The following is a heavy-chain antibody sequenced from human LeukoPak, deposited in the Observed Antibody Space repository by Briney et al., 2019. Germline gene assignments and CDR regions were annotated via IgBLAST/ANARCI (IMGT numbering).Heavy chain of an antibody. CDR3: ARAQAGNYDWPLDL. J-gene: IGHJ5*02. Sequence: GSSVKVSCKASGGTFSKSALSWVRQAPGQGLEWMGAIIPFLDTSNYPPKFQDRVTITTDESTSTAYMDLSSLRSDDTAVYYCARAQAGNYDWPLDLWGQGTLVTVSS. D-gene: IGHD5-12*01. CDR2: IIPFLDTS. V-gene: IGHV1-69*05. CDR1: GGTFSKSA.